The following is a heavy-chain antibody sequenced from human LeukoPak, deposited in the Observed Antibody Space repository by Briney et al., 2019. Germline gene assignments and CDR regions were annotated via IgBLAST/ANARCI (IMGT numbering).Heavy chain of an antibody. Sequence: PSETLSLTCGVSGGSISSSNWWSWVRQPPGKGLEWIGEIYHSGTTNYSPSLKSRVTISVDTSKNQFSLKLSSVTAADTAVYYCARMTTVIKANYYMDVWGKGTTVTVSS. V-gene: IGHV4-4*02. CDR3: ARMTTVIKANYYMDV. CDR1: GGSISSSNW. J-gene: IGHJ6*03. CDR2: IYHSGTT. D-gene: IGHD4-17*01.